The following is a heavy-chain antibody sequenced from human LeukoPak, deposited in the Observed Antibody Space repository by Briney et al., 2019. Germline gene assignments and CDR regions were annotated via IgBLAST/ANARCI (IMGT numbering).Heavy chain of an antibody. CDR2: IYTSGST. Sequence: SETLSLTCTVSGGSISSYYWSWIRQPAGKGLEWIGRIYTSGSTNYNPSLKSRVTMSVDTSKNQFSLKLSSVTAADTAVYYCARGRDYVWGRFYYFDYWGQGTLVTVSS. CDR1: GGSISSYY. J-gene: IGHJ4*02. D-gene: IGHD3-16*01. CDR3: ARGRDYVWGRFYYFDY. V-gene: IGHV4-4*07.